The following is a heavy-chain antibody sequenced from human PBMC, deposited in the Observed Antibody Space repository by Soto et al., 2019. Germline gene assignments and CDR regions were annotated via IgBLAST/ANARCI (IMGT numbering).Heavy chain of an antibody. CDR2: INSDGSST. CDR1: GFTFSSYW. Sequence: EVQLVESGGGLVQPGGSLRLSCAASGFTFSSYWMHWVRQAPGKGLVWVSRINSDGSSTSYADSVKGRFTISRDNAKSTLYLQMNSLRAEDMAVYYCARGGSGWSRDRHAFDIWGQGTMVTVSS. J-gene: IGHJ3*02. V-gene: IGHV3-74*01. CDR3: ARGGSGWSRDRHAFDI. D-gene: IGHD6-19*01.